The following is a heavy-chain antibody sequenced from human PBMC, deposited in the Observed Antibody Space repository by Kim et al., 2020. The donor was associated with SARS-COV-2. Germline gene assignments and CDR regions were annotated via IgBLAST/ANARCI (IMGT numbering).Heavy chain of an antibody. CDR1: GFSFNDYW. J-gene: IGHJ5*02. Sequence: GGSLRLSCAACGFSFNDYWMTWIRQAPGKGLEWVAGIKHDGSEKLYADSVKGRFTISRDNAKTSLYLQMNSLRAEDMAVYYCMRALFGSGRGFDPGAQ. D-gene: IGHD3-10*01. CDR3: MRALFGSGRGFDP. CDR2: IKHDGSEK. V-gene: IGHV3-7*05.